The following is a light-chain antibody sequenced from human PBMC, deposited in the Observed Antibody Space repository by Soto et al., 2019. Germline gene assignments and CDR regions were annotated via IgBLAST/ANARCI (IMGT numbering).Light chain of an antibody. V-gene: IGKV1-5*03. CDR1: QSISSR. CDR2: KAS. CDR3: QQYDSYPT. Sequence: IQMTQSPSTLSASVGDRVTITCRASQSISSRLAWYQQKPGKAPKLLIYKASTLQSGVPSRFSGSGSGTEFSLTITSLQPDDLATYYCQQYDSYPTFGQGTKLEIK. J-gene: IGKJ2*01.